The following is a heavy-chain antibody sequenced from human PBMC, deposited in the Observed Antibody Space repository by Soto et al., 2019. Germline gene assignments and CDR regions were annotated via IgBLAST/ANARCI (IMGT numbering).Heavy chain of an antibody. CDR1: GCTFSRYA. Sequence: GGSLRLSWAASGCTFSRYAMSWGLQAPGKGLEWVSGISGSGDSTYYADSVKGRFTISRDNSKNTLYLQMNSLRAEDTAVYYCAKGVPGIAVAGTGYFQHWGQGT. CDR3: AKGVPGIAVAGTGYFQH. J-gene: IGHJ1*01. V-gene: IGHV3-23*01. CDR2: ISGSGDST. D-gene: IGHD6-19*01.